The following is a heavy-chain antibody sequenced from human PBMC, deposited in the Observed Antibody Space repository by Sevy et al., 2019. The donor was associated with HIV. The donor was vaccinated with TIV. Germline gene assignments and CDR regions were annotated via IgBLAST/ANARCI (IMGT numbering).Heavy chain of an antibody. Sequence: GGSLRLSCAASGFTVSSNYMSWVRQAPGKGLEWVSIIFSGGGTYYADSVQGRFTISRDNSKNMVYLQMNSLIAQVTAVLYCARGATFYSDSSGRVLSVLGAFDIWGQGTMVTVSS. CDR1: GFTVSSNY. V-gene: IGHV3-53*01. CDR2: IFSGGGT. D-gene: IGHD3-22*01. CDR3: ARGATFYSDSSGRVLSVLGAFDI. J-gene: IGHJ3*02.